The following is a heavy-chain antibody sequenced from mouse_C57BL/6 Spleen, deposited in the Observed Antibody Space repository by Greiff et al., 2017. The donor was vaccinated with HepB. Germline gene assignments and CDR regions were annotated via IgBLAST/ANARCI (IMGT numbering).Heavy chain of an antibody. D-gene: IGHD4-1*01. CDR2: IDPSDSYT. Sequence: QVQLKQPGAELVKPGASVKLSCKASGYTFTSYWMQWVKQRPGQGLEWIGEIDPSDSYTNYNQKFKGKATLTVDTSSSTAYMQLSSLTSEDSAVYYCASWDGRNFDYWGQGTTLTVSS. CDR3: ASWDGRNFDY. CDR1: GYTFTSYW. V-gene: IGHV1-50*01. J-gene: IGHJ2*01.